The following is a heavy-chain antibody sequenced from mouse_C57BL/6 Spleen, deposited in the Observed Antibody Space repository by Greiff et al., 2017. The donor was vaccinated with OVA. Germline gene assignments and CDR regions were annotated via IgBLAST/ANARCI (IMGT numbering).Heavy chain of an antibody. CDR1: GFSFNTYA. CDR3: VRHGRGENYFDY. CDR2: IRSKSNNYAT. V-gene: IGHV10-1*01. J-gene: IGHJ2*01. Sequence: EVKLQESGGGLVQPKGSLKLSCAASGFSFNTYAMNWVRQAPGKGLEWVARIRSKSNNYATYYADSVKDRFTISRDDSESMLYLQMNNLKTEDTAMYYCVRHGRGENYFDYWGQGTTLTVSS. D-gene: IGHD3-1*01.